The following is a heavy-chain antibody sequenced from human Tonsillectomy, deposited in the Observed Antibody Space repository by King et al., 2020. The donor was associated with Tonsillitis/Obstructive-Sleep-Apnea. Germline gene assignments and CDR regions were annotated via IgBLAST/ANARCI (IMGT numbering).Heavy chain of an antibody. CDR2: VKSRNDGGTT. V-gene: IGHV3-15*01. J-gene: IGHJ4*02. CDR1: GISFSKTW. Sequence: VQLVESGGGLVKPGESLRLSCEVSGISFSKTWMGWVRQAPGKGLEWIGRVKSRNDGGTTDYAAPVKDRFTISRDDSKNTVYLKINSLQAEDTAVFYCNTDPRYWGQGTLVTVSS. CDR3: NTDPRY.